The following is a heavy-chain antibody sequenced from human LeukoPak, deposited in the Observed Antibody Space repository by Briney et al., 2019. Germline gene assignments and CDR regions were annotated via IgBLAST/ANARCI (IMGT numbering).Heavy chain of an antibody. CDR3: ARARSYYTHTPFDY. D-gene: IGHD1-26*01. CDR2: IIPIFGTA. Sequence: ASVKVSCKASGGTFSSYAISWVRQAPGQGLEWMGGIIPIFGTANYAQKFQGRVTITADESTSTAYMELSSLRSEGTAVYYCARARSYYTHTPFDYWGQGTLVTVSS. J-gene: IGHJ4*02. CDR1: GGTFSSYA. V-gene: IGHV1-69*13.